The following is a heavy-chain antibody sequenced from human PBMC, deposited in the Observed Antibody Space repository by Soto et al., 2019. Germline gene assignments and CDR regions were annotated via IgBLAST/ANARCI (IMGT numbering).Heavy chain of an antibody. CDR3: AKTQQLSYYYYYGMDV. V-gene: IGHV3-23*01. CDR2: ISGSGGST. J-gene: IGHJ6*02. D-gene: IGHD6-13*01. CDR1: GFTFSSYA. Sequence: GGSLRLSCAASGFTFSSYAMSWVRQAPGKGLEWVSAISGSGGSTYYADSVKGRFTISRDNSKNTLYLQMNSLRAEDTAVYYCAKTQQLSYYYYYGMDVWGQGTTGTV.